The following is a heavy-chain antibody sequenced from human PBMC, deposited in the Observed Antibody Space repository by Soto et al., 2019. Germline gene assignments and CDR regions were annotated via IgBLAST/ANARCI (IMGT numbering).Heavy chain of an antibody. Sequence: EVQLVESGGGLVKPGGSLRLSCAASGFTFSTYSMNWVRQAPGKGLEWISSISSSGGSLSHAESVKGRFTISRDNAKNSLYLQMDSLRAEDTAVYYCARGRSINTNMDYWGQGTLFTVSS. D-gene: IGHD2-2*01. J-gene: IGHJ4*02. CDR2: ISSSGGSL. CDR3: ARGRSINTNMDY. V-gene: IGHV3-21*01. CDR1: GFTFSTYS.